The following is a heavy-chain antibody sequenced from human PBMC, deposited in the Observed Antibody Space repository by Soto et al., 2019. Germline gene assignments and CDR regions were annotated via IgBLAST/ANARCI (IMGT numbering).Heavy chain of an antibody. CDR2: ISWNSGSI. CDR1: EFTFDDYA. CDR3: AKDRSSGWGGGFDY. Sequence: EVQLVESGGGLVQPGRSLRLSCAASEFTFDDYAMHWVRQAPGKGLEWVSGISWNSGSIGYADSVKGRFTISRDNAKNSLYLQMNSLTAEDTALYYCAKDRSSGWGGGFDYWGQGTLVTVSS. D-gene: IGHD6-19*01. J-gene: IGHJ4*02. V-gene: IGHV3-9*01.